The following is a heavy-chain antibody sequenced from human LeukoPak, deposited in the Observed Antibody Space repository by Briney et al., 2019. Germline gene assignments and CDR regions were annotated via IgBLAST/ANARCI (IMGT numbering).Heavy chain of an antibody. J-gene: IGHJ4*02. Sequence: ASVKVSCKASGGTFSSYAISWVRQPPGQGLEWMGRIIPILGIANYAQKFQGRVTITADKSTSTAYMELSSLRSEDTAVYYCARVLVALAGTRDYWGQGTLVTVSS. CDR2: IIPILGIA. CDR1: GGTFSSYA. D-gene: IGHD6-19*01. V-gene: IGHV1-69*04. CDR3: ARVLVALAGTRDY.